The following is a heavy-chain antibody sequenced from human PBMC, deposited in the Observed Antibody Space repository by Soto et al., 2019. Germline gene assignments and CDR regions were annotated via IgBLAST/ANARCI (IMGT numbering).Heavy chain of an antibody. CDR1: GGTFSSYA. D-gene: IGHD6-19*01. J-gene: IGHJ5*01. CDR3: ARDYEAGVAGTGVWFDS. Sequence: QVQLVQSGAEVKKPGSSVKVSCKASGGTFSSYAISWVRQAPGQGLEWMGGIIPIFGTANYAQKFQGRLTITEDDSTRTAYMEMSSLGSEDRAVYYCARDYEAGVAGTGVWFDSWGQGTLFTVSS. V-gene: IGHV1-69*12. CDR2: IIPIFGTA.